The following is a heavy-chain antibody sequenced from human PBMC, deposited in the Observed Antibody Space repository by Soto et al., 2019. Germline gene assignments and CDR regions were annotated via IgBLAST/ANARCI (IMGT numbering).Heavy chain of an antibody. Sequence: SETLSLTCTVSGDSIISSDFYWSWVRQPPGKGLEWIGSIFYLGSLYYNPSLKSRVTMSVDTSKNQFSLWLRSVTAADTALYFCARHSLALRKNNWFDPWGQGIMVTVSS. V-gene: IGHV4-39*01. J-gene: IGHJ5*02. CDR1: GDSIISSDFY. CDR3: ARHSLALRKNNWFDP. D-gene: IGHD3-3*02. CDR2: IFYLGSL.